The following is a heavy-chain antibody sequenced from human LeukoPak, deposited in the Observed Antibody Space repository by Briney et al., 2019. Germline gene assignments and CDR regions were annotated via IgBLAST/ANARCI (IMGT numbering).Heavy chain of an antibody. Sequence: ASVKVSRKTSGYTFTGYYMHWVRQAPGQGLEWMGWINPNSGGTNYAQKFQGRVTMTRDTSISTAYMELSRLRSDDTAVYYCARDPSYYAFDIWGQGTMVTVSS. CDR2: INPNSGGT. J-gene: IGHJ3*02. CDR3: ARDPSYYAFDI. V-gene: IGHV1-2*02. CDR1: GYTFTGYY. D-gene: IGHD1-26*01.